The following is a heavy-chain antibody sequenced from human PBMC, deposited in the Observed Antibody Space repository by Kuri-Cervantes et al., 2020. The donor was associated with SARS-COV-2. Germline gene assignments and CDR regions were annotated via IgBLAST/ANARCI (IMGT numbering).Heavy chain of an antibody. Sequence: SETLSLTCTVSGGSISSSSYYWGWIRQPPGKGLEWIGSIYYSGSTYYNPSLKSRVTISVDTSKNQFSLKLSPVTAADTAVYYCARRINYWWFDPWGQGTLVTVSS. J-gene: IGHJ5*02. D-gene: IGHD4-11*01. CDR2: IYYSGST. CDR3: ARRINYWWFDP. CDR1: GGSISSSSYY. V-gene: IGHV4-39*01.